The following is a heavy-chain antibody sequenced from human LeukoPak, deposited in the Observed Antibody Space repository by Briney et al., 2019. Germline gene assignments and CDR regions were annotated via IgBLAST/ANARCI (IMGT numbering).Heavy chain of an antibody. CDR1: GDSVSSNSAA. CDR2: TYYRSKWYN. CDR3: ARGLNELVVPYSSSWYDGDYFDY. V-gene: IGHV6-1*01. Sequence: SQTLSLTCAISGDSVSSNSAAWNWIRQSPSRGLEWLGRTYYRSKWYNDYAVSVKSRITINPDTSKNQFSLQLNSVTPEDTAVYYCARGLNELVVPYSSSWYDGDYFDYWGQGTLVTVSS. J-gene: IGHJ4*02. D-gene: IGHD6-13*01.